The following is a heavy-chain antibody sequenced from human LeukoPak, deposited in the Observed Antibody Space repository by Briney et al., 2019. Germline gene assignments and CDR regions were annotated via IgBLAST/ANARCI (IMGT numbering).Heavy chain of an antibody. J-gene: IGHJ6*02. CDR2: INHSGST. CDR1: GGSFSGYY. D-gene: IGHD2-15*01. CDR3: ARGGSTLGYCSGGSCYTYPVYYYYYGMDV. Sequence: SETLSLTCAVYGGSFSGYYWSWIRQPPGKGLEWIGEINHSGSTNYNPSLKSRVTISVDTSKNQFSLKLSSVTAADTAVYYCARGGSTLGYCSGGSCYTYPVYYYYYGMDVWGQGTTVTASS. V-gene: IGHV4-34*01.